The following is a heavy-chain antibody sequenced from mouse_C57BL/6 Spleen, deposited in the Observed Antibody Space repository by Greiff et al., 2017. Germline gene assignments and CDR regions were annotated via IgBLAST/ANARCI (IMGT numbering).Heavy chain of an antibody. D-gene: IGHD1-1*01. CDR2: IYPGSGST. V-gene: IGHV1-55*01. J-gene: IGHJ1*03. CDR1: GYTFTSYW. CDR3: ARCYYGSSYWYFDV. Sequence: QVQLQQSGAELVKPGASVKMSCKASGYTFTSYWITWVKQRPGQGLEWIGDIYPGSGSTNYNEKFKSKATLTVDTSSSTAYMQLSSLTSEDSAVYYCARCYYGSSYWYFDVWGTGTTVTVSS.